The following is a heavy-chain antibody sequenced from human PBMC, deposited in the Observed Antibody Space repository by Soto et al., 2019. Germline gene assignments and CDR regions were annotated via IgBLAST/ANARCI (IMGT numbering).Heavy chain of an antibody. CDR2: ILYDGSNK. CDR3: AKVGGGGYYYGSGSLYYYYYYGMDV. V-gene: IGHV3-30*18. CDR1: GGTFSSYG. Sequence: VVSLRLSCAASGGTFSSYGMHWVRQAPGKGLEWVAVILYDGSNKYYADSVKGRFTISRDNSKNTLYLQMNSLRAEDTAVYYCAKVGGGGYYYGSGSLYYYYYYGMDVWGQGTTVTVSS. J-gene: IGHJ6*02. D-gene: IGHD3-10*01.